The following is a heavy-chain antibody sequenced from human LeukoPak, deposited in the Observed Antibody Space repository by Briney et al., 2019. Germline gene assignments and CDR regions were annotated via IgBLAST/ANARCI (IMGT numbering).Heavy chain of an antibody. CDR3: ARGYSSSWYFNWFDP. Sequence: PSETLSLTCAVYGGSFSGYYCSWIRQPPGKGLEWIGEINHSGSTNYNPSLKSRVTISVDTSKNQFSLKLSSVTAADTAVYYCARGYSSSWYFNWFDPWGQGTLVTVSS. CDR2: INHSGST. J-gene: IGHJ5*02. D-gene: IGHD6-13*01. V-gene: IGHV4-34*01. CDR1: GGSFSGYY.